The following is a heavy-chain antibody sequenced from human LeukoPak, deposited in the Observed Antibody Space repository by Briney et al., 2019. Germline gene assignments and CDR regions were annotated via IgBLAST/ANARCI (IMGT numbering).Heavy chain of an antibody. CDR1: GFTVSSNY. Sequence: PGGSLRLSCAASGFTVSSNYMSWVRQAPGKGLEWVSVIYSGGSTYYADSVKGRFTISRDNAKNSLYLQMNSLRDEDTAVYYCARVLYCSSTSCHDFDYWGQGTLVTVSS. CDR2: IYSGGST. V-gene: IGHV3-53*01. J-gene: IGHJ4*02. CDR3: ARVLYCSSTSCHDFDY. D-gene: IGHD2-2*01.